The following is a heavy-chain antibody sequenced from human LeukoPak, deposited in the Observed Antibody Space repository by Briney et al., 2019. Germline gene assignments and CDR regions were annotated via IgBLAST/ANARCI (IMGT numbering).Heavy chain of an antibody. J-gene: IGHJ5*02. V-gene: IGHV4-31*03. Sequence: SQTLSLTCTVSGGSITSGGYYWSWIRQHPGKGLEWIEYINHRGNTDFKPSLKSRVTMAVDTSKSQFSLKMTSVTAADTAVYYCARISGGWFDPWGQGTLVTVSS. D-gene: IGHD3-10*01. CDR2: INHRGNT. CDR1: GGSITSGGYY. CDR3: ARISGGWFDP.